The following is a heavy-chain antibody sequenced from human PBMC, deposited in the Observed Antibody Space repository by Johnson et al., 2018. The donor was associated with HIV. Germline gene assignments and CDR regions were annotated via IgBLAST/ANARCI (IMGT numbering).Heavy chain of an antibody. CDR3: TKGFAGIAARRGNDAFDI. D-gene: IGHD6-6*01. V-gene: IGHV3-23*04. CDR1: GFTFSNYA. CDR2: IGRTGDAT. Sequence: VQLVESGGGLVQPGGCLRLSCAASGFTFSNYAMTWVRQAPGQGLEWVSGIGRTGDATDYTDSVKGRFTISRDNAKNSLYLQMNSLKTEDTAVYYCTKGFAGIAARRGNDAFDIWCQGTMVTVSS. J-gene: IGHJ3*02.